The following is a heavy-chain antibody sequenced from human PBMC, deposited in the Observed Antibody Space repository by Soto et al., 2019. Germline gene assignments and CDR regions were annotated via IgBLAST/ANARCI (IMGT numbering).Heavy chain of an antibody. CDR2: IYYSGST. J-gene: IGHJ4*02. D-gene: IGHD6-13*01. V-gene: IGHV4-31*03. CDR3: ARAAAAGTYLDY. Sequence: SETLSLTCTVSGGSISSGGYYWSWIRQHPGKGLEWIGYIYYSGSTYYNPSLKSRVTISVDTSKNQFSLKLSSVTAADTAVYYCARAAAAGTYLDYWGQGTLVTVSS. CDR1: GGSISSGGYY.